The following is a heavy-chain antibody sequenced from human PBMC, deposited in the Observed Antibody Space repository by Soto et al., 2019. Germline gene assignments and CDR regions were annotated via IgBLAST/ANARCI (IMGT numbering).Heavy chain of an antibody. J-gene: IGHJ6*02. D-gene: IGHD2-2*01. Sequence: PGGSLRLSCAASGFTFSSYSMNWVRQAPGKELEWVSYISSSSSTIYYADSVKGRFTISRDNAKNSLYLQMNSLRDEDTAVYYCARGGSSTSSYYYYGMDVWGQGTTVTVSS. CDR1: GFTFSSYS. V-gene: IGHV3-48*02. CDR3: ARGGSSTSSYYYYGMDV. CDR2: ISSSSSTI.